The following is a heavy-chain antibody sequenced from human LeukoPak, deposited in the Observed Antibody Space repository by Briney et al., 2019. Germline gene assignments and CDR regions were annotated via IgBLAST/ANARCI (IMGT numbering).Heavy chain of an antibody. V-gene: IGHV3-7*01. Sequence: GGSLRLSCAASGFTFSSYAMSWVRQAPGKGLEWVANIKQDGSEKYYVDSVKGRFTISRDNAKNSLYLQMNSLRAEDTAVYYCASAPVPNDDYWGQGTLVTVSS. J-gene: IGHJ4*02. CDR1: GFTFSSYA. D-gene: IGHD1-1*01. CDR2: IKQDGSEK. CDR3: ASAPVPNDDY.